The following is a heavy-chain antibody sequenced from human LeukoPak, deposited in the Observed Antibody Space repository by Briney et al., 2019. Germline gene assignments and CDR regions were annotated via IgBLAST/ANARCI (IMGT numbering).Heavy chain of an antibody. Sequence: SETLSLTCGFYGASFSDYYWNWLRQPPGKGLEWVGEIHPSGSTTYNPALQSRVTISVDTSKNQFSLKLSSVTAADTAVYYCARGRSGSYEWLLQYWGQGTLVTVSS. J-gene: IGHJ4*02. CDR2: IHPSGST. V-gene: IGHV4-34*01. D-gene: IGHD3-22*01. CDR3: ARGRSGSYEWLLQY. CDR1: GASFSDYY.